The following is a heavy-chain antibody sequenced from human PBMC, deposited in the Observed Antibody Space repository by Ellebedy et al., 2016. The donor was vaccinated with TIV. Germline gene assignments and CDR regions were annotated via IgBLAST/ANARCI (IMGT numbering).Heavy chain of an antibody. J-gene: IGHJ4*02. CDR3: ARGWFGEANVDF. D-gene: IGHD3-10*01. V-gene: IGHV3-30*04. CDR1: EFTFSTYA. CDR2: ISYDGSYK. Sequence: PGGSLRLSCAASEFTFSTYAMHWVRQAPGKGLEWVALISYDGSYKYYADSVKGRFTISRDNSKNTLYLQMNSLRAEDTAVYYCARGWFGEANVDFWGQGTLVTVSS.